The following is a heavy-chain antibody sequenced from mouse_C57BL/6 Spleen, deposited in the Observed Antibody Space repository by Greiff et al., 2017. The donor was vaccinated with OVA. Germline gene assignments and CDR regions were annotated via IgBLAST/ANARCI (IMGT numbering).Heavy chain of an antibody. V-gene: IGHV1-80*01. J-gene: IGHJ3*01. D-gene: IGHD2-4*01. CDR2: IYPGDGDT. Sequence: QVQLQQSGAELVKPGASVKISCKASGYAFSSYWMNWVKQRPGKGLEWIGQIYPGDGDTNYNGKFKGKATLTAGKSSSTAYMQLSSLTSEDSAVYFCARRYDYDLAWFAYWGQGTLVTVSA. CDR1: GYAFSSYW. CDR3: ARRYDYDLAWFAY.